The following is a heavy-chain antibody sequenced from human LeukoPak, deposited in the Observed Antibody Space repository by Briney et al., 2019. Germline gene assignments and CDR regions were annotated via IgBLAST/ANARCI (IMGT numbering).Heavy chain of an antibody. CDR3: ARVTGGIAVAGTLFWFDP. Sequence: SETLSLTCAVYGGSFSGYYWSWIRQPPGKGLEWIGEINHSGSTNYNPSLKSRVTISVDTSKNQFSLELSSVTAADTAVYYCARVTGGIAVAGTLFWFDPWGQGTLVTVSS. CDR1: GGSFSGYY. V-gene: IGHV4-34*01. J-gene: IGHJ5*02. CDR2: INHSGST. D-gene: IGHD6-19*01.